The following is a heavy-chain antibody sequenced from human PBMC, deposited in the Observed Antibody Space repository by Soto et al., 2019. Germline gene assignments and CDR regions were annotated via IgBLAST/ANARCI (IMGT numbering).Heavy chain of an antibody. V-gene: IGHV3-21*01. D-gene: IGHD1-7*01. CDR2: VSTSSTYI. J-gene: IGHJ6*03. CDR3: ARMRGTTRDMDV. CDR1: GFTFSSYT. Sequence: EVQLVESGGGLVKPGGSLQLSCASSGFTFSSYTMNWVRQAPGKELEWVSSVSTSSTYIFYADSVQGRFTISRDNAKNSLYLQMHSLTVEDTAVYYCARMRGTTRDMDVWGTGTTVTVSS.